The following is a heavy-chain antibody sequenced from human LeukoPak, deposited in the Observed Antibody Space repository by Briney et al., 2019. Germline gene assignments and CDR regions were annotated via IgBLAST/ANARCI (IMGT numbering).Heavy chain of an antibody. D-gene: IGHD2-15*01. J-gene: IGHJ4*02. Sequence: PSEALSLTCTVSGGSVSSYYWSWIRQPPGKGLEWIGYIFYSRSTNYNPSLKSRATISVDTSKNQFSLKLSSVTAADTAVYYCAREKLAAIHFEYWGQRTLVTVPS. CDR2: IFYSRST. CDR1: GGSVSSYY. CDR3: AREKLAAIHFEY. V-gene: IGHV4-59*02.